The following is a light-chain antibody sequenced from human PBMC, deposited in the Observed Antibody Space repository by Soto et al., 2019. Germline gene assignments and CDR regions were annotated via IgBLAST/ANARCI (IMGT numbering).Light chain of an antibody. CDR1: QNIRSY. J-gene: IGKJ1*01. Sequence: DIQMTQSPSSLSASVGDRVTITCRANQNIRSYLLRYQHKLGQAPRLLIHAASTLVSGVPSRFSGSESETDFTLTISGLEHEDSATYYCQQSYKTPWTFGQGTKVEVK. CDR3: QQSYKTPWT. V-gene: IGKV1-39*01. CDR2: AAS.